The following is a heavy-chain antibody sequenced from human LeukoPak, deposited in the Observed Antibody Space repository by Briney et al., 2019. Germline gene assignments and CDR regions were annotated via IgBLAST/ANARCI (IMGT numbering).Heavy chain of an antibody. V-gene: IGHV1-24*01. CDR2: FDPEDGET. Sequence: ASVKVSCKASGGTFSSYAISWVRQAPGKGLEWMGGFDPEDGETIYAQKFQGRVTMTEDTSTDTAYMELSSLRSEDTAVYYCATMDSSGYYFDYWGQGTLVTVSS. D-gene: IGHD3-22*01. CDR3: ATMDSSGYYFDY. CDR1: GGTFSSYA. J-gene: IGHJ4*02.